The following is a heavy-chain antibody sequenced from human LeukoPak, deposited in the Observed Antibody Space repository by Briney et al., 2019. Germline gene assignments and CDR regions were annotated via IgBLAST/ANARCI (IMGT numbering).Heavy chain of an antibody. CDR3: ARTRRGVIINY. Sequence: GGSLRLSCAASGFTFSSYWMHWVRQGPGKGLVWVSRINSDGSSTSYADSVKGRFTISRDNAKNTLYLQMNSPRAEDTAVYYCARTRRGVIINYWGQGTRVTVSS. V-gene: IGHV3-74*01. J-gene: IGHJ4*02. D-gene: IGHD3-10*01. CDR2: INSDGSST. CDR1: GFTFSSYW.